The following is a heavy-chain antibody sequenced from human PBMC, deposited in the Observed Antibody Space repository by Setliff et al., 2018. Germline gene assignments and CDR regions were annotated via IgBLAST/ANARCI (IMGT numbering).Heavy chain of an antibody. CDR1: GASISDYY. J-gene: IGHJ5*02. CDR2: VSASGST. D-gene: IGHD3-3*01. Sequence: SETLSLTCTVSGASISDYYWNWIRQPAGKELEWIGRVSASGSTTYNPSLKSRVTMSVDTSRNQISLNLTSVTAADTAMYYCARERTIFGILVISGWFDPWGQGTVVTFS. V-gene: IGHV4-4*07. CDR3: ARERTIFGILVISGWFDP.